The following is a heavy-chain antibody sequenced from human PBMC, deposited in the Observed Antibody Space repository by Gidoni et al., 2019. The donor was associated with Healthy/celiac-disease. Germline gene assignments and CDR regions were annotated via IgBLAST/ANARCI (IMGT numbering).Heavy chain of an antibody. J-gene: IGHJ1*01. V-gene: IGHV4-61*02. Sequence: VQLQESGPGLVKPSQTLSXPCTVXXGAISSGSYYWSWIRQPPGKGLEWIGRIYTRGSTIYNPXLRSRXTISVXXSNXXXSLXXSSXXXADXXXYXXXREXXXLGXXXWG. CDR2: IYTRGST. CDR3: XREXXXLGXXX. CDR1: XGAISSGSYY.